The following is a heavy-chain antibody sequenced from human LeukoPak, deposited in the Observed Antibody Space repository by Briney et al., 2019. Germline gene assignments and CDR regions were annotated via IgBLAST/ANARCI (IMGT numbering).Heavy chain of an antibody. CDR1: GFPFSNYW. CDR2: ISGSGGST. V-gene: IGHV3-23*01. D-gene: IGHD4-11*01. J-gene: IGHJ4*02. CDR3: AGLLVQYYFDY. Sequence: GGSLRLSCAGSGFPFSNYWMAWVRQAPGKGLEWVSAISGSGGSTYYADSVKGRFTISRDNSKNTLYLQMNSLRAEDTAVYYCAGLLVQYYFDYWGQGTLVTVSS.